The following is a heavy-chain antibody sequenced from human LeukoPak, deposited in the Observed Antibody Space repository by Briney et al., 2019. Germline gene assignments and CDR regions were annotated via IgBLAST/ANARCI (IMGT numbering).Heavy chain of an antibody. Sequence: AVISYDGSKKYYADSVKGRFTISRDNSKNTLYLQMNSLRAEDTAVYYCAKDKIMILSHSGMDVWGQGTTVTVSS. D-gene: IGHD3-16*01. CDR3: AKDKIMILSHSGMDV. CDR2: ISYDGSKK. J-gene: IGHJ6*02. V-gene: IGHV3-30*18.